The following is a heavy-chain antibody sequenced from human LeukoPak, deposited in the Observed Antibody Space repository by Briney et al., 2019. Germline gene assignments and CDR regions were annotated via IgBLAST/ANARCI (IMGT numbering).Heavy chain of an antibody. D-gene: IGHD3-22*01. Sequence: GGSLRLSCAASGFTFSSYVMHWVRQAPGKGLEWVAFIRYDGNNKYYADSVKGRFTISRDNAKNSLYLQMNSLRAEDTALYYCAKLCSNGYNHPNRYFDYWGQGTLVTVSS. CDR3: AKLCSNGYNHPNRYFDY. CDR1: GFTFSSYV. J-gene: IGHJ4*02. V-gene: IGHV3-30*02. CDR2: IRYDGNNK.